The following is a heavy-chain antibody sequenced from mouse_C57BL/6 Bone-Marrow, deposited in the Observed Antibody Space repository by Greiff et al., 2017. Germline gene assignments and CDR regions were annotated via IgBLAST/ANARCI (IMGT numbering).Heavy chain of an antibody. CDR1: GYAFSSSW. J-gene: IGHJ1*03. D-gene: IGHD1-1*01. Sequence: VQLQQSGPELVKPGASVKISCKASGYAFSSSWMNWVKQRPGKGLEWIGRIYPGDGDTNYNGTFKGKATLTADKSSSTAYMQLSSLTSEDSAVYFCARYTTVVGYFDVWGTGTTVTVSS. V-gene: IGHV1-82*01. CDR3: ARYTTVVGYFDV. CDR2: IYPGDGDT.